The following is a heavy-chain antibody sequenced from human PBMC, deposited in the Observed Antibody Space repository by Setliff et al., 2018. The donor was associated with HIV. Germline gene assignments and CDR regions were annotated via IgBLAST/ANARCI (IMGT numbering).Heavy chain of an antibody. CDR3: ARQSGYTRGWDIFGLVAGSFDI. J-gene: IGHJ3*02. CDR1: GGSFSSYY. Sequence: SETLSLTCAFYGGSFSSYYWNWIRQPPGKGLEWIGTIYYVGNTYYRPSLKSRVTVSIDTSKNQFSLSLNSVTAADTAVYYCARQSGYTRGWDIFGLVAGSFDIWGQGTMVTVSS. V-gene: IGHV4-34*01. D-gene: IGHD3-3*01. CDR2: IYYVGNT.